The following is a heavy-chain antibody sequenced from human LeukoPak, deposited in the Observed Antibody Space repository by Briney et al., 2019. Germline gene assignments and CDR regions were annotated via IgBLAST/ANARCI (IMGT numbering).Heavy chain of an antibody. Sequence: SETLSLTCTVSGGSISSYYWSWIRQPPGKGLEWIGYIYYSGRTNYNPSLKSRVTISVDTSKNQFSLTLSSVTAADTAVYYCARGQKYRNGYTVTELGSGYFDYWGQGTLVTVSS. CDR2: IYYSGRT. CDR3: ARGQKYRNGYTVTELGSGYFDY. D-gene: IGHD5-18*01. CDR1: GGSISSYY. V-gene: IGHV4-59*01. J-gene: IGHJ4*02.